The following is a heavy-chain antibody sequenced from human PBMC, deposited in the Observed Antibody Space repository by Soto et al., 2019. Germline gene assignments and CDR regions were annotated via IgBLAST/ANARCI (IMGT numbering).Heavy chain of an antibody. CDR3: ARDGYYGSGSSFLY. CDR2: IWHDGSSK. J-gene: IGHJ4*02. Sequence: HPGGSLRLSCAASGFTFSTYCMNWVRQAPGKGLEWVAVIWHDGSSKYYADSVKGRFTISRDNSKNTLYLQMNSLRAEDTAVYYCARDGYYGSGSSFLYWGQGTLVTVSS. V-gene: IGHV3-33*08. CDR1: GFTFSTYC. D-gene: IGHD3-10*01.